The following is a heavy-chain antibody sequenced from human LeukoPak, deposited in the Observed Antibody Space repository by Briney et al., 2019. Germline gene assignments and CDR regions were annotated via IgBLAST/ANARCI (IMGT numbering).Heavy chain of an antibody. J-gene: IGHJ4*02. V-gene: IGHV3-15*07. CDR2: IKSKTDGGTT. D-gene: IGHD3-9*01. CDR1: GFTFSNAW. Sequence: GGSLRLSCAASGFTFSNAWMNWVRQAPGKGLEWVGRIKSKTDGGTTDYAAPVKGRFTISRDDSKNTLYLQMNSLKTEDTAVYYCTTKYYDILTGYYVDYWGQGTLVTVSS. CDR3: TTKYYDILTGYYVDY.